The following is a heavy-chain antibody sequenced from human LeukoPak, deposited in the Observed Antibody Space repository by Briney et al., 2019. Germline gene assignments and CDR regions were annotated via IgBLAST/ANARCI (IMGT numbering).Heavy chain of an antibody. CDR1: GSTFSSYW. V-gene: IGHV3-74*01. J-gene: IGHJ5*02. CDR2: INSDGSST. D-gene: IGHD3-22*01. Sequence: GGSLRLSCAASGSTFSSYWMHWVRQAPGKGLVWVSRINSDGSSTSYADSVRGRFTISRDNAKNTLYLQMNSLRAEDTAVYYCARDYYDSSGYYWFDPWGQGTLVTVSS. CDR3: ARDYYDSSGYYWFDP.